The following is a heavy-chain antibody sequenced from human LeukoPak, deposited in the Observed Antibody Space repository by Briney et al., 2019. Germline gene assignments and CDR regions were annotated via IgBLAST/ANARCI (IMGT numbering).Heavy chain of an antibody. V-gene: IGHV3-30-3*01. Sequence: GGSPRLSCAASGFTFSSYAMHWVRQAPGKGLEWVAVISYDGSNKYYADSVKGRLTISRDNSKNTLYLQMNSLRAEDTAVYYCARDRKGIIRYYFDYWGQGTLVTVSS. J-gene: IGHJ4*02. D-gene: IGHD3-10*01. CDR3: ARDRKGIIRYYFDY. CDR2: ISYDGSNK. CDR1: GFTFSSYA.